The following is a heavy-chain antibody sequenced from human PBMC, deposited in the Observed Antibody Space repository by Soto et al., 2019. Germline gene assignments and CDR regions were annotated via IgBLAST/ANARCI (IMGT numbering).Heavy chain of an antibody. CDR2: VSAGGGNT. J-gene: IGHJ4*02. CDR3: AKVPLRPYYFDY. Sequence: PGGSLGLSCTGFGFTFDDYTMHWVRQAPGEGLEWVSRVSAGGGNTDYADAVKGRFTISRDNSKNTLFLQMTSLRAEDTALYYCAKVPLRPYYFDYWGPGTMVTVSS. D-gene: IGHD4-17*01. CDR1: GFTFDDYT. V-gene: IGHV3-23*01.